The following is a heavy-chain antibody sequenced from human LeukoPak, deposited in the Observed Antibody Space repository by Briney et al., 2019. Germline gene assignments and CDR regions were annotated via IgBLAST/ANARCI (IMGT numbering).Heavy chain of an antibody. V-gene: IGHV4-38-2*02. CDR2: IYHSGST. J-gene: IGHJ1*01. CDR1: GHSISSDYY. Sequence: NTSETLSLTCTISGHSISSDYYWGWLRQAPGIGLVWIGSIYHSGSTYYNPSLKSRVTMSVDTSKNQFSLKLSSVTAADTAVYYCARQTLDDSSGYYSVLSYFQYWGQGTLVTVSS. CDR3: ARQTLDDSSGYYSVLSYFQY. D-gene: IGHD3-22*01.